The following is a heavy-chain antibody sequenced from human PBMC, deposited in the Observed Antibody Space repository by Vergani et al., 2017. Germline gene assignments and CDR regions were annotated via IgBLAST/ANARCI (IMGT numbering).Heavy chain of an antibody. Sequence: EVRLLESGGGLVQPGGSLRLSCAASGFTFSSYAMSWVRQAPGKGLEWVSAISGSGGSTYYADSVTGRFTISRDNSKNTLYLQMNSLRAEDTAVYYCAKDSVLRFLEWLPRPFDYWGQGTLVTVSS. CDR3: AKDSVLRFLEWLPRPFDY. CDR2: ISGSGGST. V-gene: IGHV3-23*01. CDR1: GFTFSSYA. J-gene: IGHJ4*02. D-gene: IGHD3-3*01.